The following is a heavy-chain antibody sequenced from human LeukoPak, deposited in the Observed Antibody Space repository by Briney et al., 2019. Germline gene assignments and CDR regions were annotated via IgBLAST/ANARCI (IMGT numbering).Heavy chain of an antibody. CDR2: MNPNSGNT. J-gene: IGHJ4*02. CDR1: GYTFTSYD. V-gene: IGHV1-8*01. Sequence: ASVKVSCKASGYTFTSYDINWVRQATGQGLEWMGWMNPNSGNTGYAQKFQGRVTMTRNTSISTAYMELSSLRPEDTAVYYCARGSSIAARRSPYYWGQGTLVTVSP. CDR3: ARGSSIAARRSPYY. D-gene: IGHD6-6*01.